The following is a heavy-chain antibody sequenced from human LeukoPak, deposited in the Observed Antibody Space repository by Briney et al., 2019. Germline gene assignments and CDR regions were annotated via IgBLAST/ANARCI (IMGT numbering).Heavy chain of an antibody. D-gene: IGHD3-10*01. CDR3: ARGWGSGRGGGTNDAFDI. V-gene: IGHV1-69*01. CDR2: IIPIFGTA. CDR1: VRTFISYA. Sequence: SVKVSCKASVRTFISYAISWVRQAPGQGLEWMGGIIPIFGTANYAQKFQGRVTITADESTSTAYMELSSLRSEDTAVYYCARGWGSGRGGGTNDAFDIWGQGTMVTVSS. J-gene: IGHJ3*02.